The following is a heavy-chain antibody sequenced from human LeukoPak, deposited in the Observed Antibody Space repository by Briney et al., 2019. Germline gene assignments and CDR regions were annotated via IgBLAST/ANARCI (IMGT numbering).Heavy chain of an antibody. V-gene: IGHV4-59*08. J-gene: IGHJ5*02. CDR1: GGSISSYY. CDR2: IYYSGST. D-gene: IGHD5-18*01. Sequence: SETLSLTCTVSGGSISSYYWSWIRQPPGKGLEWIGYIYYSGSTNHNPSLKSRVTISVDTSKNQFSLKLSSVTAADTAVYYCARQSGYSYGPNWFDPWGQGTLVTVSS. CDR3: ARQSGYSYGPNWFDP.